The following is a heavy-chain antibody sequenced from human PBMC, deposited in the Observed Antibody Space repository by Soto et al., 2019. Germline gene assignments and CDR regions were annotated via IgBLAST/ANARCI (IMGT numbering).Heavy chain of an antibody. D-gene: IGHD6-25*01. CDR2: ISGSGGTT. CDR3: AKFFVVTGGSRGSPSTFHY. J-gene: IGHJ4*02. Sequence: EVQLLESGGGLVQPGRSLRLSCAASGFTFSSYAMSWVRQAPGKGLEWVSAISGSGGTTYYAASVKGRFTISRDNSKNTLFLQMNSLRAEDTAVYYCAKFFVVTGGSRGSPSTFHYWGQGTLVTVSS. V-gene: IGHV3-23*01. CDR1: GFTFSSYA.